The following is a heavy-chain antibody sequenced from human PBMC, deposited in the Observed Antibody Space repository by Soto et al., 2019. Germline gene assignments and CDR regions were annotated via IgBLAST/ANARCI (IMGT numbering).Heavy chain of an antibody. CDR1: GGSISSYY. V-gene: IGHV4-59*01. CDR2: VHFSGST. D-gene: IGHD6-13*01. CDR3: ARFGAAAAHDDD. J-gene: IGHJ4*01. Sequence: SETLSLTCTVSGGSISSYYWSWIRQAPGKGLEWVGYVHFSGSTTYNPSLAPRLNISFDMSKSQVYLQLTSVTAADTAVYYCARFGAAAAHDDDWGRGVLVTVSS.